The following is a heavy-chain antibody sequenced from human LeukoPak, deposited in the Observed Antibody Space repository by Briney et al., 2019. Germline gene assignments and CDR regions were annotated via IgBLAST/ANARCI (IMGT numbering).Heavy chain of an antibody. Sequence: ASVKVSCKASGYTFTSYGISWVRQAPGQGLEWMGWISAYNGNTNYAQKLQGRVTMTTDTSTSTAYMELRSLRSDDTAVYYCARAPGYYDSSGYYYSDYWGQGTLVTVSS. D-gene: IGHD3-22*01. V-gene: IGHV1-18*01. J-gene: IGHJ4*02. CDR2: ISAYNGNT. CDR1: GYTFTSYG. CDR3: ARAPGYYDSSGYYYSDY.